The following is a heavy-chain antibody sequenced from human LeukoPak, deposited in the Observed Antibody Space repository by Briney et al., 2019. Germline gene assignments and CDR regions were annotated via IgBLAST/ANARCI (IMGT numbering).Heavy chain of an antibody. V-gene: IGHV1-2*02. D-gene: IGHD2-2*01. Sequence: PVASVKVSCKASGGTFSSYAISWVRQAPGQGLEWMAWINPNSGGTYYAQNFHDRITLTRDTSISTAYMELSRLRSDDTAIYYCARANALYYSSTSCLFDYWGQGTLVTVSS. CDR1: GGTFSSYA. J-gene: IGHJ4*02. CDR2: INPNSGGT. CDR3: ARANALYYSSTSCLFDY.